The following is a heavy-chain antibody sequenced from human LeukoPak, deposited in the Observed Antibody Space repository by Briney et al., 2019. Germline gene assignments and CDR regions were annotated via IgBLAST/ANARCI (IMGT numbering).Heavy chain of an antibody. Sequence: SQTLSLTCTVSGGSISSGSYYWSWIRQPAGKGSEWIGRIYTSGSTNYNPSLKSRVTISVGTSKNQFSLNLSSVTAADTAVYYCARDSPLHYFDYWGQGTLVTVSS. V-gene: IGHV4-61*02. CDR3: ARDSPLHYFDY. CDR2: IYTSGST. J-gene: IGHJ4*02. CDR1: GGSISSGSYY.